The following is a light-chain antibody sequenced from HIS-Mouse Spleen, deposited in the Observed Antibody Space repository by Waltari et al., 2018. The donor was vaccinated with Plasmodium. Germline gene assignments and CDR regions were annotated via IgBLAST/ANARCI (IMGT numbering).Light chain of an antibody. Sequence: SYELTQPPSVSVSPGQTARITCSGDALPKKYAYWYQQKSGQAPVLVIYEDSTRPSGSPERVSGSSAGTMATLTISGAQVEDEADDDCYSTDSSGNHRVFGGGTKLTVL. J-gene: IGLJ3*02. CDR1: ALPKKY. CDR2: EDS. CDR3: YSTDSSGNHRV. V-gene: IGLV3-10*01.